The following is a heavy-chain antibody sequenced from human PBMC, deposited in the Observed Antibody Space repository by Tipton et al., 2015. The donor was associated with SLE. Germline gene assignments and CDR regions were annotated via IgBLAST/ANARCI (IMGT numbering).Heavy chain of an antibody. J-gene: IGHJ4*02. CDR1: GFTFSSYW. D-gene: IGHD6-19*01. CDR3: ARHSPYSSGWYVDY. Sequence: SLRLSCAASGFTFSSYWMSWVRQAPGKGLEWVANIKQDGSEKYYVDSVKGRFTISRGNAKNSLYLQMNSLRAEDTAVYYCARHSPYSSGWYVDYWGQGTLVTVSS. CDR2: IKQDGSEK. V-gene: IGHV3-7*03.